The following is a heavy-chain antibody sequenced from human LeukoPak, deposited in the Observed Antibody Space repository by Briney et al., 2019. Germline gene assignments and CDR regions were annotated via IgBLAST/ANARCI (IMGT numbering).Heavy chain of an antibody. CDR1: GFTFREYG. Sequence: GGSLRLSCVASGFTFREYGFHWVSQAPGKGLEWVAVMWNDGITGKYADSVRGRFSVSRDNSKNTVYLQMDSLRADDTSVYYCARDGSGWSSDYWGQGTLVTVSS. V-gene: IGHV3-33*01. CDR3: ARDGSGWSSDY. J-gene: IGHJ4*02. D-gene: IGHD6-19*01. CDR2: MWNDGITG.